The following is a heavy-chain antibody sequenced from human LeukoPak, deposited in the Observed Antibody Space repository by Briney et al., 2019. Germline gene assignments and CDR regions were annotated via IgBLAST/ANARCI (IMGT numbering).Heavy chain of an antibody. D-gene: IGHD2-2*01. J-gene: IGHJ4*02. CDR1: GGSISSYY. CDR2: IYYSEST. CDR3: ARDSRGSVDY. Sequence: SETPSLTCTVSGGSISSYYWSWIRQPPGKGLEWIGYIYYSESTNYNPSLKSRVTISVDTSKNQFSLKLSSVTAADTAVYYCARDSRGSVDYWGQGTLVTVSS. V-gene: IGHV4-59*01.